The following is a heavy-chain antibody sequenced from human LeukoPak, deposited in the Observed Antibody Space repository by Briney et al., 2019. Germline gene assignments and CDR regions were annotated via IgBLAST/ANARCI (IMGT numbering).Heavy chain of an antibody. D-gene: IGHD1-26*01. V-gene: IGHV3-48*02. CDR3: ASSGSYRFDY. CDR2: ITASGTAM. Sequence: GGSLRFSCAASGFTFSSYSMNWVRQAPGKGLEWVSHITASGTAMFYADSVKGRFTISRDNAKNSLYLQMNSLRDEDTAVYYCASSGSYRFDYWGQGTLVTVSS. J-gene: IGHJ4*02. CDR1: GFTFSSYS.